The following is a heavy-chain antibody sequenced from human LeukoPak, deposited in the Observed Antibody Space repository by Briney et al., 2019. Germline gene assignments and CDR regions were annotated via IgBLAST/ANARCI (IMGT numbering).Heavy chain of an antibody. Sequence: SETLSLTCSVSGGSISNYYWSWIRQPPGKGLEWIGYIYYNGSTNYNPSLKSRVTISVDTSKNQLSLKLTSVTAADTAVYYCAREAGRVFDYWGQGTLVTVSS. CDR1: GGSISNYY. CDR2: IYYNGST. V-gene: IGHV4-59*01. CDR3: AREAGRVFDY. D-gene: IGHD3-16*01. J-gene: IGHJ4*02.